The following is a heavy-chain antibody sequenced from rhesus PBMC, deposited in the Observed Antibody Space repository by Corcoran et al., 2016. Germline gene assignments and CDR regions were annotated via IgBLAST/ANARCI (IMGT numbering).Heavy chain of an antibody. J-gene: IGHJ4*01. CDR3: AIVDTATAYYFDY. V-gene: IGHV4-106*01. Sequence: QVQLQESGPGLVKPSETLSLTCAVSGGSISDDYYWSWIRQPPGKGLECIGYIYGGGGGTNYNPSLKNRVTISIDTSKNQFSLKLSSVTAAGTAVYYCAIVDTATAYYFDYWGQGVLVTVSS. CDR2: IYGGGGGT. D-gene: IGHD5-12*01. CDR1: GGSISDDYY.